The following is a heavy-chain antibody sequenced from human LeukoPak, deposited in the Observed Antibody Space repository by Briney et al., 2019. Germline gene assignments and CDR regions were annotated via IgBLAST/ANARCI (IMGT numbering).Heavy chain of an antibody. V-gene: IGHV3-30*04. Sequence: WGSLRLSCAASGFTFSSYAIHWVRQAPGKGLEWVAIISYDGSNRYYADSVKGRFTISRDNSKNTLYLQMNSLRAEDTAVYYCAKPNWGFGSPTNWFDPWGQGTLVTVSS. J-gene: IGHJ5*02. CDR3: AKPNWGFGSPTNWFDP. CDR2: ISYDGSNR. D-gene: IGHD7-27*01. CDR1: GFTFSSYA.